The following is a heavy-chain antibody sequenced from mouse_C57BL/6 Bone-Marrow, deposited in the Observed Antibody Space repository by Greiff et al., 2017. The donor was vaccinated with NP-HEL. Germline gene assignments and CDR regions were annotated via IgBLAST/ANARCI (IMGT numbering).Heavy chain of an antibody. D-gene: IGHD1-1*01. V-gene: IGHV1-74*01. CDR3: AIQYYGSSLYAMDY. CDR2: IHPAGSDT. J-gene: IGHJ4*01. CDR1: GYTFTSYW. Sequence: VQLQQPGAELVKPGASVKVSCKASGYTFTSYWMHWVKQRPGQGLEWIGRIHPAGSDTNYNQKFKGKATLTVDKSSSTAYMQLSSLTSEDSAVYYCAIQYYGSSLYAMDYWGQGTSVTVSS.